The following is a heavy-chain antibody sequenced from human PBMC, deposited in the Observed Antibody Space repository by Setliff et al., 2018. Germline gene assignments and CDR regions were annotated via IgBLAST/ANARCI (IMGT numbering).Heavy chain of an antibody. CDR1: GFIFSSYG. J-gene: IGHJ4*02. Sequence: GSLRLSCAASGFIFSSYGMHWVRQAPGKGLEWVAFIRYDGTNNYYEDSVKGRFTISRDNTFNTLYLQMNSLRAEDTAVYYCARDSVVVVVAAKIPLDYWGQGTLVTVSA. V-gene: IGHV3-30*02. CDR2: IRYDGTNN. CDR3: ARDSVVVVVAAKIPLDY. D-gene: IGHD2-15*01.